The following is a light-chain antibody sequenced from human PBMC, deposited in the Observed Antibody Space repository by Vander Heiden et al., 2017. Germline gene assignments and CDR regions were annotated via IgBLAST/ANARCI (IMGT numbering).Light chain of an antibody. CDR1: QSVGSN. CDR2: GAS. Sequence: EKMMTQSRATMSVSPGERATLTCRARQSVGSNLAWYQQKPGQAPRLLIYGASTRATGIPARFSGSGSGTEFTLTISSLQSEDFAVYYCQQYNNWPGTFGQGTKVEIK. J-gene: IGKJ1*01. CDR3: QQYNNWPGT. V-gene: IGKV3-15*01.